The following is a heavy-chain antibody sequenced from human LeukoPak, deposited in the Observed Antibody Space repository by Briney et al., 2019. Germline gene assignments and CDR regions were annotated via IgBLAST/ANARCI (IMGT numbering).Heavy chain of an antibody. V-gene: IGHV1-8*03. CDR1: GCTFSSYA. Sequence: ASVKVSCKASGCTFSSYAISWVRQAPGQGLEWMGWMNPNSGNTGYAQKFQGRVTITRNTSISTAYMELSSLRSEDTAVYYCASKGYYYDSSGYHYFDYWGQGTLVTVSS. D-gene: IGHD3-22*01. CDR2: MNPNSGNT. CDR3: ASKGYYYDSSGYHYFDY. J-gene: IGHJ4*02.